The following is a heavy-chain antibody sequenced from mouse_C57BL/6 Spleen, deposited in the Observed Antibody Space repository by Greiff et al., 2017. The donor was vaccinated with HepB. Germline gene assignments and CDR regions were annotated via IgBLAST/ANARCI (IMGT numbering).Heavy chain of an antibody. J-gene: IGHJ2*01. V-gene: IGHV1-54*01. CDR1: GYAFTNYL. CDR3: ARKGGDY. Sequence: QVQLQQSGAELVRPGTSVKVSCKASGYAFTNYLIEWVKQRPGQGLEWIGVINPGSGGTNYNEKLKGKATLTADKSSSTAYMQLSSLTSEDSAVYFCARKGGDYWGQGTTLTVSS. CDR2: INPGSGGT.